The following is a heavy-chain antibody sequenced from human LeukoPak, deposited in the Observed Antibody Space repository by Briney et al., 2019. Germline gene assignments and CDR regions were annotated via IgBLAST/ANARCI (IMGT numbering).Heavy chain of an antibody. V-gene: IGHV3-30*18. J-gene: IGHJ4*02. CDR3: AKDLNKRKYGDDVDY. D-gene: IGHD4-17*01. Sequence: GGSLRLSCSASGFTFSSYGMDWVRQAPGKGLGGVAVISSDGSNIYYADSVKGRFTISRDNYKTTLYLQMNSLSAEDTAVYYCAKDLNKRKYGDDVDYWGRGTLVTVSS. CDR2: ISSDGSNI. CDR1: GFTFSSYG.